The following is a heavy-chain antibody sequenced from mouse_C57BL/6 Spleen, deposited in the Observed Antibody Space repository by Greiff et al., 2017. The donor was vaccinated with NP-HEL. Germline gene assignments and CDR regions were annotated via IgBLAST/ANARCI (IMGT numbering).Heavy chain of an antibody. CDR2: IDPENGDT. V-gene: IGHV14-4*01. Sequence: VQLQQSGAELVRPGASVKLSCTASGFNFKDDYMHWVKQRPEQGLEWIGWIDPENGDTEYASKFQGKATITADTSSNTAYLQLSSLTSEDSAVYYCTIRYDRCFFDDWGQGTTLTVSS. CDR3: TIRYDRCFFDD. J-gene: IGHJ2*01. CDR1: GFNFKDDY. D-gene: IGHD2-3*01.